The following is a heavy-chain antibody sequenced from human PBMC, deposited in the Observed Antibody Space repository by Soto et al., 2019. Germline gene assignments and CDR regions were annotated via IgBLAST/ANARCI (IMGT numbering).Heavy chain of an antibody. Sequence: PVGSLRLSCAASGFTFSSYEMNWVRQAPGKGLEWVSYISSSGSTIYYADSVKGRFTISRDNAKNSLYLQMNSLRAEDTAVYYCARAELYGMDVWGQGTTVTVSS. V-gene: IGHV3-48*03. CDR3: ARAELYGMDV. CDR1: GFTFSSYE. CDR2: ISSSGSTI. D-gene: IGHD2-15*01. J-gene: IGHJ6*02.